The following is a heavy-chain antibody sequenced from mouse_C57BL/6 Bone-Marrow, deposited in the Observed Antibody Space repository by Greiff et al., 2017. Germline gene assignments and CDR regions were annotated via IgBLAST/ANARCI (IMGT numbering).Heavy chain of an antibody. CDR2: ISDGGSYT. CDR3: AQDTKLPYYYAMDY. Sequence: EVMLVESGGGLVKPGGSLKLSCAASGFTFSSYAMSWVRQTPEKRLEWVATISDGGSYTYYPDNVTGRFTISRDNAKNNLYLQMSHLKSEDTAMYYGAQDTKLPYYYAMDYWGQGTSVTVSS. D-gene: IGHD2-1*01. J-gene: IGHJ4*01. V-gene: IGHV5-4*03. CDR1: GFTFSSYA.